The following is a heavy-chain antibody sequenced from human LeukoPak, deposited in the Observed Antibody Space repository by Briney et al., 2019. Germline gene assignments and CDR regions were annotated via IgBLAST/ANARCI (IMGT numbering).Heavy chain of an antibody. Sequence: SETLSLTCTVSGGSISSSGYYWGWLRQPPGKGLEWIGYIYYSGSTNYNPSLKSRVTISVDTSKNQFSLKLSSVTAADTAVYYCARSKGDYGSGSGGPRYFDYWGQGTLVTVSS. CDR2: IYYSGST. CDR1: GGSISSSGYY. J-gene: IGHJ4*02. V-gene: IGHV4-61*05. D-gene: IGHD3-10*01. CDR3: ARSKGDYGSGSGGPRYFDY.